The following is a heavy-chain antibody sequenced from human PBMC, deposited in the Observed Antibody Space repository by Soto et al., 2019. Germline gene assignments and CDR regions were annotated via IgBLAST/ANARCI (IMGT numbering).Heavy chain of an antibody. J-gene: IGHJ4*02. CDR1: GFTFSSYA. CDR3: ARRGSGSYCDY. D-gene: IGHD1-26*01. V-gene: IGHV3-23*01. CDR2: ISVSGGST. Sequence: EVQLLESGGGLVQPGGSLRLSCAASGFTFSSYAMRWVRQAPGKGLEWVSAISVSGGSTYYADSLKGRFTISRDNSKNTLYLQMNSLRAEDTAVYYCARRGSGSYCDYWGQGTLVTVSS.